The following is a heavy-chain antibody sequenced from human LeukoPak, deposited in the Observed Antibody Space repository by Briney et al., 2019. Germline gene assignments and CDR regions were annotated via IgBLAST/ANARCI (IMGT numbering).Heavy chain of an antibody. Sequence: GESLKISLQGSGYSFTSYRIGRVRQMPGKSLEWMGIIYPGDSDTRYSPSFPGQVTISADKSLSAAYLQWSSLKASDIAMYYCARLVEVASYYFDCRGRGTLVAVSS. CDR1: GYSFTSYR. D-gene: IGHD1-26*01. J-gene: IGHJ4*02. V-gene: IGHV5-51*01. CDR3: ARLVEVASYYFDC. CDR2: IYPGDSDT.